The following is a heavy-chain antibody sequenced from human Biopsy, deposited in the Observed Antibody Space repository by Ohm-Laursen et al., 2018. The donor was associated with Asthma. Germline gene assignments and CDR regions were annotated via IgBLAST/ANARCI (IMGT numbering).Heavy chain of an antibody. Sequence: ASVKVSCKASGYTVTRYAINWVRQAPGQGLEWMGWINTNTGNPTYAQGFTGRFVFSLDTSVNTAHLQISSLKAEDTAVYYCARMISYYHEMRAPFFDCWGQGTLVTVSS. J-gene: IGHJ4*02. V-gene: IGHV7-4-1*02. CDR3: ARMISYYHEMRAPFFDC. CDR2: INTNTGNP. D-gene: IGHD3-22*01. CDR1: GYTVTRYA.